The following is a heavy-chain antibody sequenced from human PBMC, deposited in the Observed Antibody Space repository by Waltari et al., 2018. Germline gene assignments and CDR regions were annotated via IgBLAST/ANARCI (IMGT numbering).Heavy chain of an antibody. Sequence: EVQLVESGGGLVKPGGSLRLSCAASGFTFSSYSMNWVRQAPGKGLEWVSSISSSSSYIYYADSVKGRITISRDNAKNSLYLQMNSLRAEDTAVYYCARVGRENCSGGSCYSGEYDYWGQGTLVTVSS. V-gene: IGHV3-21*01. D-gene: IGHD2-15*01. CDR1: GFTFSSYS. CDR2: ISSSSSYI. CDR3: ARVGRENCSGGSCYSGEYDY. J-gene: IGHJ4*02.